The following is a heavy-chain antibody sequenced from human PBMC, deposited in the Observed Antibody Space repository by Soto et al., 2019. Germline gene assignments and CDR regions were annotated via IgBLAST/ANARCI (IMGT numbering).Heavy chain of an antibody. CDR1: GFTFRSSW. CDR2: ISSTTNYI. Sequence: PGGSLRLSCAASGFTFRSSWMTWVRQAPGKGLEWVSSISSTTNYIYYGDSMKGRFTISRDNAKNSLYLEMNSLRAEDTAVYYCARESEDLTSNFDYWGQGTLVTVSS. V-gene: IGHV3-21*06. CDR3: ARESEDLTSNFDY. J-gene: IGHJ4*02.